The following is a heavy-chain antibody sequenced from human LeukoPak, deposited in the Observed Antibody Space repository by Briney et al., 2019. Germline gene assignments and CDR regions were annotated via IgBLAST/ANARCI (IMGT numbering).Heavy chain of an antibody. D-gene: IGHD1-26*01. CDR3: ARSGGNYYSI. CDR1: GYRFTSYW. Sequence: GESLKISCKGSGYRFTSYWIGWVRQMPGKGLEWMGIIYPGDSDTIYSPSFQGQVTISADKPTSTANLQWSSLKASDTAMYYCARSGGNYYSIWGQGTMVTVSS. CDR2: IYPGDSDT. V-gene: IGHV5-51*04. J-gene: IGHJ3*02.